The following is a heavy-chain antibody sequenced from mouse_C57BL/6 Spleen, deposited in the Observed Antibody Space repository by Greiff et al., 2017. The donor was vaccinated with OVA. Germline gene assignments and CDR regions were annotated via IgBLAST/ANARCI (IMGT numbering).Heavy chain of an antibody. J-gene: IGHJ2*01. CDR3: ARRLSGTGFDY. D-gene: IGHD4-1*01. CDR2: ISYSGST. Sequence: VQLQQSGPGLAKPSQTLSLPCSVTGYSITSDYWNWLRKFPGNKLEYMGYISYSGSTYYNPSLKSRISITRDTSKNQYYLQLNSVTTEDTATYYCARRLSGTGFDYWGQGTTLTVSS. V-gene: IGHV3-8*01. CDR1: GYSITSDY.